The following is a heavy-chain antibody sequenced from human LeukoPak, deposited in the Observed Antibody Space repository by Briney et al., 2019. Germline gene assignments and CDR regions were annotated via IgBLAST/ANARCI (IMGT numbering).Heavy chain of an antibody. CDR1: GGTFGSLT. V-gene: IGHV7-4-1*02. Sequence: GASVKVSCKASGGTFGSLTINWVRQAPGQGLEWMGWINTYTGNPTYAQGFTGRFVFSLDTSVSTAYLQISSLKAEDTAVYYCARWDYDSSGYALYYFDYWGQGTLVTVSS. CDR3: ARWDYDSSGYALYYFDY. D-gene: IGHD3-22*01. CDR2: INTYTGNP. J-gene: IGHJ4*02.